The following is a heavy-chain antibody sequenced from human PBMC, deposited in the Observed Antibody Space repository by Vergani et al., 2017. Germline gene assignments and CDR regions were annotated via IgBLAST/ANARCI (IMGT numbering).Heavy chain of an antibody. D-gene: IGHD3-10*01. CDR3: AKGLRRITMVRGVIGALDI. Sequence: EVQLLESGGGLVQPGGSLRLSCAASGFTFSSYAMSWVRQAPGKGLEWVSAISGSGGSTYYADSVKGRFTISRDNSKNTLYLQMNSLRAEDTAVYYCAKGLRRITMVRGVIGALDIWGQGTMVTVSS. CDR2: ISGSGGST. V-gene: IGHV3-23*01. CDR1: GFTFSSYA. J-gene: IGHJ3*02.